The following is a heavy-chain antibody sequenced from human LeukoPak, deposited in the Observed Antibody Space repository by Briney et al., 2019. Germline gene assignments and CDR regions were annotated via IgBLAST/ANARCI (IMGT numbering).Heavy chain of an antibody. D-gene: IGHD2-15*01. CDR1: GGSISSYY. Sequence: SETLSLTCTVSGGSISSYYRSWIRQPPGKGLEWIGYIYYSGSTNYNPSLKSRVTISVDTSKNQFSLKLSSVTAADTAVYYCARTSCSGGSCYWDQYFDYWGQGTLVTVSS. J-gene: IGHJ4*02. CDR3: ARTSCSGGSCYWDQYFDY. CDR2: IYYSGST. V-gene: IGHV4-59*01.